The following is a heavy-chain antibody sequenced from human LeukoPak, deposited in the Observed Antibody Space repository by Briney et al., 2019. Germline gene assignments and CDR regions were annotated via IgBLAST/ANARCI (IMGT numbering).Heavy chain of an antibody. J-gene: IGHJ5*02. CDR1: GGSISSCGYS. Sequence: SETLSLTCAVSGGSISSCGYSWSWIRQPPGKGLEWIGYIYHSGSTYYNPSLKSRVTISVDRSKNQFSLKLSSVTAADTAVYYCARVYGGNPYNWFDPWGQGTLVTVSS. D-gene: IGHD4-23*01. CDR3: ARVYGGNPYNWFDP. CDR2: IYHSGST. V-gene: IGHV4-30-2*01.